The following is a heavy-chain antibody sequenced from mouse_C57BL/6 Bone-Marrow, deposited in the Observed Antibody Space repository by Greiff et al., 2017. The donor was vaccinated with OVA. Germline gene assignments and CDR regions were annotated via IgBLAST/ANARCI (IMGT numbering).Heavy chain of an antibody. CDR1: GYTFTRYG. CDR2: IYPRSGNT. CDR3: ARDYYGSPHY. V-gene: IGHV1-81*01. D-gene: IGHD1-1*01. Sequence: QVQLKESGAELARPGASVKLSCKASGYTFTRYGISWVKQRTGQGLEWIGEIYPRSGNTYYNEKFKGKATLTADKSSSTAYMELRSLTSEDSAVYFCARDYYGSPHYWGQGTSVTVSS. J-gene: IGHJ4*01.